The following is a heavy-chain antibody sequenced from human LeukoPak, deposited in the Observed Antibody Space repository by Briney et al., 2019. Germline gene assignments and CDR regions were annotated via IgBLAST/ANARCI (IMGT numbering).Heavy chain of an antibody. V-gene: IGHV4-39*01. CDR3: ARNRYYYGSGNYGVPNWFDP. D-gene: IGHD3-10*01. J-gene: IGHJ5*02. Sequence: SETLSLTCTVSGDSISSSNCYWGWIRQPPGKGLEWIGSIYYSGSTYYNPSLKSRVTISVDTSKNQFSLKLSSVTVADTAVYYCARNRYYYGSGNYGVPNWFDPWGQGTLVTVSS. CDR2: IYYSGST. CDR1: GDSISSSNCY.